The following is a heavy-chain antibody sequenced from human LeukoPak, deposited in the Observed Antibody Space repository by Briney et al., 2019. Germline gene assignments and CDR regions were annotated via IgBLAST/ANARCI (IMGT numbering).Heavy chain of an antibody. CDR2: ISGSGGST. CDR1: GFTFSSYA. CDR3: AIMTTVTTSPVY. Sequence: GGSLRLSCAASGFTFSSYAMSWVRQAPGKGLEWVSAISGSGGSTYYADSVKGRFTISRDNSKNTLYPQMNSLRAEDTAVYYCAIMTTVTTSPVYWGQGTLVTVSS. V-gene: IGHV3-23*01. D-gene: IGHD4-17*01. J-gene: IGHJ4*02.